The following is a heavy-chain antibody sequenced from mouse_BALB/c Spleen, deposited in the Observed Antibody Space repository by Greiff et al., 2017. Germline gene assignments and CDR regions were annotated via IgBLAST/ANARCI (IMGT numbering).Heavy chain of an antibody. CDR1: GFNIKDTY. V-gene: IGHV14-3*02. Sequence: EVQLQESGAELVKPGASVKLSCTASGFNIKDTYMHWVKQRPEQGLEWIGRIDPANGNTKYDPKFQGKATITADTSSNTAYLQLSSLTSEDTAVYYCARFSYYAMDYWGQGTSVTVSS. CDR3: ARFSYYAMDY. CDR2: IDPANGNT. J-gene: IGHJ4*01.